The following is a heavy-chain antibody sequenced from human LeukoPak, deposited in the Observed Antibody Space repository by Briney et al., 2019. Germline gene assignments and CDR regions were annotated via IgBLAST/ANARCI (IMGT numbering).Heavy chain of an antibody. J-gene: IGHJ4*02. Sequence: GESLKISCKGSGYSFTSYWIGWVRQMPGKGLEWMGIIYPGDPDTRYSPSFQGQVTISADKSISTAYLQWSSLKASDTAMYYCARRDHSMAGINYFDYWGQGTLVTVSS. CDR3: ARRDHSMAGINYFDY. V-gene: IGHV5-51*01. CDR1: GYSFTSYW. D-gene: IGHD6-19*01. CDR2: IYPGDPDT.